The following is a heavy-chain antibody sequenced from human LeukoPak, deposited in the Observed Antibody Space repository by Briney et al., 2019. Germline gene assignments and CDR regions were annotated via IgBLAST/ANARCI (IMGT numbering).Heavy chain of an antibody. CDR3: ARGGVSGSDSGILEHDY. J-gene: IGHJ4*02. CDR1: AFTFSTYS. CDR2: ISSGSSYK. Sequence: GGSLRLSCAASAFTFSTYSMNWVRQAPGKGLEWVSSISSGSSYKYYADSVKGRFTIFRDNAKNSLYLQRNSLRAEDTAVYYCARGGVSGSDSGILEHDYWGQGTLVTVSS. D-gene: IGHD1/OR15-1a*01. V-gene: IGHV3-21*01.